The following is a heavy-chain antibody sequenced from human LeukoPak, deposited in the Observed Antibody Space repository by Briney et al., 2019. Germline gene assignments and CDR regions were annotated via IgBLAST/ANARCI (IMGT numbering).Heavy chain of an antibody. CDR1: GFTVSSNY. J-gene: IGHJ4*02. CDR3: ARGPSLGYSDY. Sequence: GGSLRLSCAASGFTVSSNYMSWVRQAPGKGLEWVSVIYSGGSTYYADSVKGRFTISRDNSKNTLYLQMNSLRAEDTAVYYCARGPSLGYSDYWGQGTLATVSS. CDR2: IYSGGST. V-gene: IGHV3-66*02. D-gene: IGHD5-18*01.